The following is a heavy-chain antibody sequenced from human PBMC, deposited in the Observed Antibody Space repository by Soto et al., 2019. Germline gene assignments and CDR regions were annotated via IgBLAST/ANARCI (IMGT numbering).Heavy chain of an antibody. CDR2: IHYSGST. CDR1: GGSISSGGYY. V-gene: IGHV4-30-4*08. Sequence: SETLSLTCTVSGGSISSGGYYWSWIRQRPGKGLEWIGHIHYSGSTYYNPSPKSRVTISVDTSKNQFSLKLSSVTAADTAVYYCARRLRNYYYYGMDVWGQGTTVTVSS. J-gene: IGHJ6*02. D-gene: IGHD4-17*01. CDR3: ARRLRNYYYYGMDV.